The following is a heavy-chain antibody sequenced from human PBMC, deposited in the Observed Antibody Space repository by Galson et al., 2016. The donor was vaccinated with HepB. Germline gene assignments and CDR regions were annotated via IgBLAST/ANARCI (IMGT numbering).Heavy chain of an antibody. Sequence: SLRLSCAASGFTLSSYWMYWVRQAPGKGLVWVSRINKDGSSISYVDAVKGRFSISRDNAKNTLYLQMNSLRAEDTAVYYCTRGPYYNANGNAFDMWGQGTLVTVSS. J-gene: IGHJ3*02. CDR3: TRGPYYNANGNAFDM. D-gene: IGHD3-10*01. CDR2: INKDGSSI. V-gene: IGHV3-74*01. CDR1: GFTLSSYW.